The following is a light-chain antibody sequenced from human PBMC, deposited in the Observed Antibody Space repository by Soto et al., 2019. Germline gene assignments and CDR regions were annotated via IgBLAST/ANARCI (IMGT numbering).Light chain of an antibody. Sequence: DVQMTQSPSSLSASVGDRVTITCRASQDINSYLAWYQQKPGNAPKSLIYAASSLQTGVPSRFSGSESGTDFTLSINTLEPEDSATDYCQQYNIYPLAFGGGTKVDI. CDR1: QDINSY. CDR2: AAS. V-gene: IGKV1D-16*01. CDR3: QQYNIYPLA. J-gene: IGKJ4*01.